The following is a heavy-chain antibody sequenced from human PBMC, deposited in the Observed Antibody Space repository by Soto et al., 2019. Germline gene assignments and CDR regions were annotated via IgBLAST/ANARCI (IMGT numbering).Heavy chain of an antibody. Sequence: GGSLRLSCAASGFTFSSYAMSWVRQAPGKGLEWVSAISGSGGSTYYADSVKGRFTISRDNSKNTLYLQMNSLRAEDTAVYYCAKSTPQAAYCGGDCYDHFDYWGQGTLVTVSS. CDR2: ISGSGGST. V-gene: IGHV3-23*01. J-gene: IGHJ4*02. CDR1: GFTFSSYA. D-gene: IGHD2-21*02. CDR3: AKSTPQAAYCGGDCYDHFDY.